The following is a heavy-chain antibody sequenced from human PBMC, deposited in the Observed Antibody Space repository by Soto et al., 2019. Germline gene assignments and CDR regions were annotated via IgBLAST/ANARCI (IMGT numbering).Heavy chain of an antibody. Sequence: EVQLVESGGGTVKPGGSLRLSCAASGFTFSSYSMNWVRQAPGKGLEWVSSISSSGSYRYYADSVKGRFTISRDNAKNSLYLQMNSLRAEDTAVYYCAREPDGVGAVDYWGQGTLVTVSS. D-gene: IGHD1-26*01. CDR3: AREPDGVGAVDY. CDR2: ISSSGSYR. J-gene: IGHJ4*02. CDR1: GFTFSSYS. V-gene: IGHV3-21*01.